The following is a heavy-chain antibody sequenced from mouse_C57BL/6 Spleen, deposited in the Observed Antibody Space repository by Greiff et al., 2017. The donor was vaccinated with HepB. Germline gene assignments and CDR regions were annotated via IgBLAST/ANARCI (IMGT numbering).Heavy chain of an antibody. CDR3: ARWRDDGVLDY. Sequence: QVQLQQPGAELVKPGASVKLSCKASGYTFTSYWMHWVKQRPGQGLEWIGMIHPNSGSTNYNEKFKSKATLTVDKSSSTAYMQLSSLTSEDSAVYYCARWRDDGVLDYWGQGTTLTVSS. V-gene: IGHV1-64*01. J-gene: IGHJ2*01. CDR2: IHPNSGST. CDR1: GYTFTSYW.